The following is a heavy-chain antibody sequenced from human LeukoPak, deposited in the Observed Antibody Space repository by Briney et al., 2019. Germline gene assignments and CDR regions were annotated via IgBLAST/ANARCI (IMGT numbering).Heavy chain of an antibody. D-gene: IGHD4-17*01. CDR2: IYYSGST. CDR3: ARGKPVTTFFLPRGDWGVWNHPFDY. Sequence: TSSETLSLTCTVSGGSISSYYWSWIRQPPGKGLEWIGYIYYSGSTNYNPSLKSRVTISVDTSKNQFSLKLSSVTAADTAVYYCARGKPVTTFFLPRGDWGVWNHPFDYWGREPWSPSPQ. CDR1: GGSISSYY. V-gene: IGHV4-59*01. J-gene: IGHJ4*02.